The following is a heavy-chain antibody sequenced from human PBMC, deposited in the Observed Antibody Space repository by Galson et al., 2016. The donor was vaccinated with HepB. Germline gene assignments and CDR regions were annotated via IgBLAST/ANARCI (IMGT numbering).Heavy chain of an antibody. D-gene: IGHD1-7*01. CDR3: SKEATATTXAKTKXXWYFRH. CDR2: ISSSSSTI. J-gene: IGHJ2*01. Sequence: RLSCAASXXXFSSYXXXWVXXAPGKGLEWVSYISSSSSTIYYADSVKGRFTISRDDATNSLYLQMNSLRDEDTAVYYCSKEATATTXAKTKXXWYFRHWGRGTLVTVSS. CDR1: XXXFSSYX. V-gene: IGHV3-48*02.